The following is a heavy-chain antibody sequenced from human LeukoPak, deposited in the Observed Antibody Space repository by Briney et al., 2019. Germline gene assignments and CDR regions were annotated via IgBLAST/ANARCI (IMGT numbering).Heavy chain of an antibody. CDR2: ISSSSSYI. D-gene: IGHD2-15*01. V-gene: IGHV3-21*01. CDR1: GFTFCSYS. Sequence: GGSLRLSCAASGFTFCSYSMNWVRQAPGKGLEWVSSISSSSSYIYYADSVKGRFTISRDNAKNSLYLQMNSLRAEDTAVYYCARDGEFLGYCSGGSCYKPLDYWGQGTLVTVSS. J-gene: IGHJ4*02. CDR3: ARDGEFLGYCSGGSCYKPLDY.